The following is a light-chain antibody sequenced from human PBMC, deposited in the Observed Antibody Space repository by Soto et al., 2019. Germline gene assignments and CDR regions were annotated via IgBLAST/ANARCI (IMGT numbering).Light chain of an antibody. Sequence: EIVLTQSPGTLSLSPGERATLSCRASQSVSSTYLAWYQHKRGQAPRLLIYGASNRATGIPDRFSGSGSGTDFTLTISRLEPEDFAVYYCQQYGSSPLTFGQGTKV. CDR2: GAS. CDR3: QQYGSSPLT. V-gene: IGKV3-20*01. J-gene: IGKJ1*01. CDR1: QSVSSTY.